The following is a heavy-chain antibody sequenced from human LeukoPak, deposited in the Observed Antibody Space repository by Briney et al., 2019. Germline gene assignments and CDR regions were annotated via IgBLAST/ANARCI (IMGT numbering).Heavy chain of an antibody. CDR3: AKYLQGSGYYFDY. V-gene: IGHV3-23*01. CDR1: GFTFSSYA. J-gene: IGHJ4*02. Sequence: GGSLRLSCAASGFTFSSYAMSWVRQAPGKGLEWVSAISGSGGSTYYADSVKGRFTISRDNSRNTLYLQMNSLRAEDTAVYYCAKYLQGSGYYFDYWGQGTLVTVSS. CDR2: ISGSGGST. D-gene: IGHD3-22*01.